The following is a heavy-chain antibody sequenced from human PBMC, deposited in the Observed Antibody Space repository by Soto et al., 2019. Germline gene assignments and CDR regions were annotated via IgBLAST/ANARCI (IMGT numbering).Heavy chain of an antibody. D-gene: IGHD1-26*01. Sequence: EVQLVESGGGLVQPGGSLRLSCAASGFTFSDYNMNWVRQDPGQGLEWVSYISGSSSTINYADSVKGRFTISRDNAKNSLYLQMNSLRAEDTAVYYCARDGSVIVTAGRPIDCWGQGTLVTVSS. V-gene: IGHV3-48*01. CDR2: ISGSSSTI. J-gene: IGHJ4*02. CDR1: GFTFSDYN. CDR3: ARDGSVIVTAGRPIDC.